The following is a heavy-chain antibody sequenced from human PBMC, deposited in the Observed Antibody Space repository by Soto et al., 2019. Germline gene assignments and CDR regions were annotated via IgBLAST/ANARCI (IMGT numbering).Heavy chain of an antibody. V-gene: IGHV3-73*01. CDR3: TLGRYCSGGSCRHYYYYYMDV. CDR1: GFTFSGSA. Sequence: GGSLRLSCAASGFTFSGSAMHWVRQASGKGLEWVGRIRSKANSYATAYAASVKGRFTISRDDSKNTAYLQMNSLKTEDTAVYYCTLGRYCSGGSCRHYYYYYMDVWGKGTTVTVSS. J-gene: IGHJ6*03. D-gene: IGHD2-15*01. CDR2: IRSKANSYAT.